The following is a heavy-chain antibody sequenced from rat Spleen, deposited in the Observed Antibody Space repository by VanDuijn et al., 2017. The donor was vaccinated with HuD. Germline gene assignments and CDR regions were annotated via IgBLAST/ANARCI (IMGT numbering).Heavy chain of an antibody. V-gene: IGHV5-20*01. J-gene: IGHJ2*01. Sequence: EVQLVESGGGLVQPGRSLKLSCAASGFTFSDYYMAWVRQTPTKGLEWVATITYDGSGTYSRDSVRGRFTISRDDSKSTLYLQMDSLRSEDTDTYYCTTEGVTTVGEDYVDYWGQGVMVTVSS. CDR2: ITYDGSGT. CDR3: TTEGVTTVGEDYVDY. D-gene: IGHD1-1*01. CDR1: GFTFSDYY.